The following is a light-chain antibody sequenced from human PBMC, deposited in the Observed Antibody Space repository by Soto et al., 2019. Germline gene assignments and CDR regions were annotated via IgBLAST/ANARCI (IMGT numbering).Light chain of an antibody. CDR3: QQSYNSHT. CDR1: QTISNH. J-gene: IGKJ2*01. CDR2: AAS. Sequence: IPMTQSPSTLSASVGDSVTITCRASQTISNHLNWYQQKPGKAPKLLIYAASTLQSGVPSRFSGSGSETYFTLTISSLQPEDFATYFCQQSYNSHTFGQGTKLEIK. V-gene: IGKV1-39*01.